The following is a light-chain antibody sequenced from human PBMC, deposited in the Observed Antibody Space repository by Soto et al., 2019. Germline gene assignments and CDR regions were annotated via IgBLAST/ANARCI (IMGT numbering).Light chain of an antibody. J-gene: IGLJ2*01. Sequence: QSALTQPASVSGSPGQSITISCTGTSSDVGGYNYVSWYQQHPGKAPKLMIYDVSNRPSGVSNRFSGSKSGNTASLTISGLQAEDEADYSCSSYTSSSTLEVVFGGGTKLTVL. CDR1: SSDVGGYNY. CDR2: DVS. CDR3: SSYTSSSTLEVV. V-gene: IGLV2-14*01.